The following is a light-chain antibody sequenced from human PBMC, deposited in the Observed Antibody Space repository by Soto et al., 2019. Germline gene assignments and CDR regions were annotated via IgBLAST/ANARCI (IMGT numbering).Light chain of an antibody. CDR2: AAS. V-gene: IGKV1-39*01. J-gene: IGKJ4*01. CDR3: QQSYSTPLT. CDR1: QSISSY. Sequence: DIQMTPSPSSLSASVGDSVTITCRASQSISSYLNCYQQKPGKASKLLIYAASSLQSGVPSRFSGSGSGTDFTLTISSLQPEDFATYYCQQSYSTPLTVGGGTKVEIK.